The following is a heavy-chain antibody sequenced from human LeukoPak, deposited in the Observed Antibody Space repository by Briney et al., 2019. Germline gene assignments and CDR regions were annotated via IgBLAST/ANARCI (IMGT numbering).Heavy chain of an antibody. V-gene: IGHV3-30*01. Sequence: GRSLRLSCAASGFSFSTYAMYWVRQAPGKGLEWVAVISFEGSNKYYAASVQGRFTISRDNSRNTLYLQMNSLRAEDTAVYFCARGPPTALYMDVWGKGTTVTVSS. CDR2: ISFEGSNK. D-gene: IGHD1-14*01. J-gene: IGHJ6*03. CDR3: ARGPPTALYMDV. CDR1: GFSFSTYA.